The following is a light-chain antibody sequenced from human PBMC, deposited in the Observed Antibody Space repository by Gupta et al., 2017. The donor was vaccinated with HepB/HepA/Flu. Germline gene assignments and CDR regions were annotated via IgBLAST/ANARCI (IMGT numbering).Light chain of an antibody. V-gene: IGKV4-1*01. J-gene: IGKJ2*04. CDR1: QSVLYSSNNKNY. Sequence: DIVMTQSPDSLAVSLGERATINCKSSQSVLYSSNNKNYLAWYQQKPGQPPKLLIYWASTRESGVPDRFSGSGSGTDFTLTISSRQAEDVAVYYCQQEDSTPCSFGQGTKLEIK. CDR2: WAS. CDR3: QQEDSTPCS.